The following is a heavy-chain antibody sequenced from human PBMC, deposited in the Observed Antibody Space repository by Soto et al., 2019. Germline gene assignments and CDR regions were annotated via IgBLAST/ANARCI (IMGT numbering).Heavy chain of an antibody. Sequence: SETLSLTCTVSGGSISSSSYYWGWIRQPPGKGLEWIGSIYYSGSTYYNPSLKSRVTISVDTSKNQFSLKLSSVTAADTAVYYCARRRGYSYGYNYYYGMDVWGQGTTVTVSS. CDR1: GGSISSSSYY. D-gene: IGHD5-18*01. J-gene: IGHJ6*02. CDR3: ARRRGYSYGYNYYYGMDV. V-gene: IGHV4-39*01. CDR2: IYYSGST.